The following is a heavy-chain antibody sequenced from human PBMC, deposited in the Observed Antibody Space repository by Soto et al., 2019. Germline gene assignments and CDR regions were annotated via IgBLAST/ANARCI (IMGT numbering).Heavy chain of an antibody. V-gene: IGHV4-59*01. CDR2: IYYSGST. CDR1: GGSISSYY. D-gene: IGHD3-3*01. Sequence: TSQMLSLTCTVSGGSISSYYWSWIRQPPGKGLEWIGYIYYSGSTNYNPSLKSRVTISVDTSKNQFSLKLSSVTAADTAVYYCARDREIRYYDFWSGASDYYYYYMDVWGKGTTVTVSS. J-gene: IGHJ6*03. CDR3: ARDREIRYYDFWSGASDYYYYYMDV.